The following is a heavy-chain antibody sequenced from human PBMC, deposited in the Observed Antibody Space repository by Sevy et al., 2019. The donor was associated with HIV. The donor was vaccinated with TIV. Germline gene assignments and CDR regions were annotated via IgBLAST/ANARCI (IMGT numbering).Heavy chain of an antibody. CDR3: ASLSGSY. V-gene: IGHV3-21*01. CDR2: ISSSGDHI. D-gene: IGHD1-26*01. CDR1: GFTFNAYS. Sequence: GGSLRLSCAASGFTFNAYSMNWVRQAPGKGLEWVSSISSSGDHIYYADSVKGRFTVSRDNAKNSLYLQINSLRVEDTAVYYCASLSGSYWGQGTLVTVSS. J-gene: IGHJ4*02.